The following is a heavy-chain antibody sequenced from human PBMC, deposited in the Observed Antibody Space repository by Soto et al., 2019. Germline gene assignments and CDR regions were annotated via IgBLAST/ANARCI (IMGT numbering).Heavy chain of an antibody. CDR2: INPNSGGT. D-gene: IGHD3-22*01. V-gene: IGHV1-2*04. CDR3: ARGETRNEITMIVVAPDAFDI. Sequence: ASVKVSCKASGDTFTGYYMHWVRQAPGQGLEWMGWINPNSGGTNYAQKFQGWVTMTRDTSISTAYMELSRLRSDDTAVYYCARGETRNEITMIVVAPDAFDIWGQGTMVTVSS. J-gene: IGHJ3*02. CDR1: GDTFTGYY.